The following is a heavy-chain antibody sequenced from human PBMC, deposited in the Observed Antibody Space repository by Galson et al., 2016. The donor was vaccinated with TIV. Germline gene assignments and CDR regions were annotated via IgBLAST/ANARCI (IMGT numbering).Heavy chain of an antibody. V-gene: IGHV3-7*03. CDR2: INQGGTQR. J-gene: IGHJ4*02. D-gene: IGHD1-26*01. CDR1: GFTFSDYW. CDR3: TRGSPFGAY. Sequence: SLRLSCAASGFTFSDYWMLWVRHAPGKGLEWVANINQGGTQRYHLDSVKGRFTISRDNARNSLYLQMNSLRPDDTALYYCTRGSPFGAYWGQGILGTVSS.